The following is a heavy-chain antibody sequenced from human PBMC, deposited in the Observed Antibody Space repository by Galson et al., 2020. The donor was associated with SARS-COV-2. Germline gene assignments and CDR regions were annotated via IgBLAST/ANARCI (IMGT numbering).Heavy chain of an antibody. CDR1: GFTLSNAW. D-gene: IGHD2-15*01. V-gene: IGHV3-15*01. Sequence: GGSLRLSCAASGFTLSNAWMSWVRQAPGKGLEWAGRIKSKTDGGTTDYAAPVKDRFTISRDDSENILYLQMNSLKTEDTAMYYCTAFGYCGGGACIDPWGQGTLVTVSS. CDR3: TAFGYCGGGACIDP. CDR2: IKSKTDGGTT. J-gene: IGHJ5*02.